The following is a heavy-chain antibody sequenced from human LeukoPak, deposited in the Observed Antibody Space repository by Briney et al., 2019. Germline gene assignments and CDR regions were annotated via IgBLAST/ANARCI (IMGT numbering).Heavy chain of an antibody. V-gene: IGHV4-34*01. CDR2: INHSGST. J-gene: IGHJ4*02. CDR1: GGSFSGYY. CDR3: ASLRSDIVVVPAASFN. D-gene: IGHD2-2*01. Sequence: SETLSLTCAVYGGSFSGYYWSWIRQPPGKGLEWLGEINHSGSTNYNSSLKSRVTISVDTSKNQFSLKLSSVTAADTAVYYCASLRSDIVVVPAASFNWGQGTLVTVSS.